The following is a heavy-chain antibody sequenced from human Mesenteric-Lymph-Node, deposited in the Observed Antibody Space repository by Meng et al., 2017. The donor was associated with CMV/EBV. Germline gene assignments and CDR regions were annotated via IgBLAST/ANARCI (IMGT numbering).Heavy chain of an antibody. CDR3: ATLSGGHDSPEKDV. D-gene: IGHD3-10*01. CDR2: FDPEHGET. V-gene: IGHV1-24*01. J-gene: IGHJ6*02. CDR1: GYTLTELS. Sequence: ASVKVSCKVSGYTLTELSRHWVRQAPGKGLEWMGGFDPEHGETIYAQKFQGRVTMTEDTSTDIAYMDLSNLRFEDTAVYYCATLSGGHDSPEKDVWGQGTTVTVSS.